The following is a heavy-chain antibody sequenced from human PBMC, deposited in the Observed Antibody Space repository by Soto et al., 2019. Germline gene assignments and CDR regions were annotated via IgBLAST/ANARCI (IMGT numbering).Heavy chain of an antibody. CDR3: AKDYYDRSGYYPPALLFDY. Sequence: QVQLVQSGAEVKKPGASVKVSCKASGYTFTSYAMHWVRQAPGQRLEWMGWINAGNGNTKYSQKFQGRVTLTRDTSASTAYMEPSSLRSEDTAVYYCAKDYYDRSGYYPPALLFDYWGQGTLVTVSS. D-gene: IGHD3-22*01. J-gene: IGHJ4*02. CDR2: INAGNGNT. CDR1: GYTFTSYA. V-gene: IGHV1-3*01.